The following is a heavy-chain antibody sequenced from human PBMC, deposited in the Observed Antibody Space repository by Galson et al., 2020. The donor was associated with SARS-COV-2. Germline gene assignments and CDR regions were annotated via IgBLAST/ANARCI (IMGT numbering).Heavy chain of an antibody. D-gene: IGHD3-10*01. J-gene: IGHJ3*02. CDR3: AKDSGVGGFGDAFDI. V-gene: IGHV3-23*01. CDR1: GFTFSSYA. Sequence: GSMRLSCAASGFTFSSYAMSWVRQAPGKGLEWVSAISGSGGSTYYADSVKGRFTISRDNSKNTLYLQMNSLRAEDTAVYYCAKDSGVGGFGDAFDIWGQGTMVTVSS. CDR2: ISGSGGST.